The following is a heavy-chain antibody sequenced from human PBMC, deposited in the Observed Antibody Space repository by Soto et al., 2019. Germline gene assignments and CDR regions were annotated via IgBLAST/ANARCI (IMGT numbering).Heavy chain of an antibody. CDR3: AGAVAGILDY. Sequence: GASVKVSCKASGYTFTSYYMHWVRQAPGQGLEWMGIINPSGGSTSYAQKFQGRVTMTRNTSISTAYMELSSLRSEDTAVYYCAGAVAGILDYWGQGTLVTVSS. D-gene: IGHD6-19*01. CDR2: INPSGGST. CDR1: GYTFTSYY. J-gene: IGHJ4*02. V-gene: IGHV1-46*01.